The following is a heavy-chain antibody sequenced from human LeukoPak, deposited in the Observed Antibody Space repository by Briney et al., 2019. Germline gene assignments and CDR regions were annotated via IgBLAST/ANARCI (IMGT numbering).Heavy chain of an antibody. J-gene: IGHJ3*02. Sequence: SETLSLTCAVSGYSISSGYYWGWIRQPPGKGLDWIGSIYHSGSTYYNPSLKSRDTISVDTSKNQFSLKLSSVTAADTAVYYWARDRWPIAALTGDAFDIWGQGTMVTVSS. CDR1: GYSISSGYY. D-gene: IGHD6-13*01. CDR2: IYHSGST. V-gene: IGHV4-38-2*02. CDR3: ARDRWPIAALTGDAFDI.